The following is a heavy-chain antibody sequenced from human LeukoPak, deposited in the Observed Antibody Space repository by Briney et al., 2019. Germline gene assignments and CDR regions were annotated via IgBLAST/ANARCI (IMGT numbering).Heavy chain of an antibody. CDR3: AKETVGFDY. V-gene: IGHV1-2*06. D-gene: IGHD4-23*01. J-gene: IGHJ4*02. Sequence: ASVKVSCKASGYTFTGYYMHWVRQAPGQGLEWMGRINPNSGGTNYAQKFQGRVTITADESTSTAYMELSSLRSEDTAVYYCAKETVGFDYWGQGTLVTVSS. CDR2: INPNSGGT. CDR1: GYTFTGYY.